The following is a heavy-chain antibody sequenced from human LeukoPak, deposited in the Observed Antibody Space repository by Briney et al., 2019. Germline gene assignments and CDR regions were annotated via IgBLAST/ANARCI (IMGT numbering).Heavy chain of an antibody. CDR1: GGSFSGYH. V-gene: IGHV4-34*01. CDR2: IEHGGST. CDR3: ARALLNVFGVVWEDRYYYYMDV. D-gene: IGHD3-3*01. Sequence: PSETLSLTCAVYGGSFSGYHWSWIRQPPGKGLEWIGEIEHGGSTNYNPSLKSRVTISVDTSKNQFSLKLSSVTAAETAVYYCARALLNVFGVVWEDRYYYYMDVWGKGTTVTVSS. J-gene: IGHJ6*03.